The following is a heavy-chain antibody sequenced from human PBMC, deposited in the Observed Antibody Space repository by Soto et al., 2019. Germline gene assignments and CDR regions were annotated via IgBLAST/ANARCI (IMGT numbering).Heavy chain of an antibody. CDR1: GYTFTSYG. V-gene: IGHV1-18*01. CDR3: ARGLPRFGP. Sequence: QVQLVQSGAEVKKPGASVKVSCKASGYTFTSYGISWVRQAPGQGLEWMGWINAYNGNTKYAQKLQGRATMTTDTSTSTAYMALRSLSSADTSVYCRARGLPRFGPWGQGTLVTVSS. CDR2: INAYNGNT. J-gene: IGHJ5*02.